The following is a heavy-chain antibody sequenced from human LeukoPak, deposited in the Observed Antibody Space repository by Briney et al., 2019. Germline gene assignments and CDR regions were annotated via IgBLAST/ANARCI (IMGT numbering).Heavy chain of an antibody. J-gene: IGHJ4*02. CDR3: ATHIVLRYFDWLDESDY. V-gene: IGHV3-30*03. CDR1: GFTFSNYG. Sequence: GGSLRLSCAASGFTFSNYGIHWVRQAPGKGLEWVAVISYDGSNKYYADSVKGRFTISRDNSKNTLYLQMNSLRAEDTAVYYCATHIVLRYFDWLDESDYWGQGTLVTVSS. CDR2: ISYDGSNK. D-gene: IGHD3-9*01.